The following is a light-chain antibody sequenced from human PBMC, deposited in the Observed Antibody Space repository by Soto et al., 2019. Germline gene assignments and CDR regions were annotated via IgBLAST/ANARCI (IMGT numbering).Light chain of an antibody. V-gene: IGKV3-20*01. CDR1: QSLTSRF. J-gene: IGKJ4*01. CDR3: QQYGKSLT. CDR2: GES. Sequence: EVVLKKSPGTLSLSTGERVSLSCRASQSLTSRFLAWYQRKPGQAPRLLIYGESSRATGIPDRFSGSGSGTDFTLTISRLEPEDFAVYYCQQYGKSLTFGGGTKVDI.